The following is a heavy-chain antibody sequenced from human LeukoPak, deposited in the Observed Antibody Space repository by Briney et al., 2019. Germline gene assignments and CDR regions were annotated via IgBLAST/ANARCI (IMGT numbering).Heavy chain of an antibody. J-gene: IGHJ4*02. CDR1: GGSISSYY. CDR2: IYYSGSA. D-gene: IGHD6-13*01. Sequence: PSETLSLTCTVSGGSISSYYWSWIRQPPGKGLEWIGYIYYSGSANYNPSLKSRVTISVDTSKNQFSLKLSSVTAADTAVYYCARYSSSWYGVDYWGQGTLATVSS. V-gene: IGHV4-59*01. CDR3: ARYSSSWYGVDY.